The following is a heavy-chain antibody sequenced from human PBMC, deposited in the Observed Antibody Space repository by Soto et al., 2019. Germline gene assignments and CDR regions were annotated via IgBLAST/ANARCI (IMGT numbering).Heavy chain of an antibody. V-gene: IGHV3-30*18. J-gene: IGHJ6*02. CDR3: AKDRIAVAWLYYYYGMDV. CDR2: ISYDGSNK. Sequence: QVQLVESGGGVVQPGRSLRLSCAASGFTFSSYGMHWVRQAPGKGLEWVAVISYDGSNKYYADSVKGRFTISRDNSKNTLYLQMNSLRAEDTAVYYCAKDRIAVAWLYYYYGMDVWGQGTTVTVSS. CDR1: GFTFSSYG. D-gene: IGHD6-19*01.